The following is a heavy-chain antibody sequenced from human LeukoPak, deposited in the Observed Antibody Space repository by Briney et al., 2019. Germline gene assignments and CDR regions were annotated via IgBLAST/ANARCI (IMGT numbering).Heavy chain of an antibody. V-gene: IGHV3-30*04. J-gene: IGHJ6*02. D-gene: IGHD4-11*01. CDR3: AREDSNSPRTNYYYYGMDV. Sequence: GGSLRLSCAASGFTFSSFAMHWVRQAPGKGLEWVAVISYDGTNKYYADSVKGRFTISRDNSKNTLYLQMNSLRAEDTAVYYCAREDSNSPRTNYYYYGMDVWGQGTTVTVSS. CDR1: GFTFSSFA. CDR2: ISYDGTNK.